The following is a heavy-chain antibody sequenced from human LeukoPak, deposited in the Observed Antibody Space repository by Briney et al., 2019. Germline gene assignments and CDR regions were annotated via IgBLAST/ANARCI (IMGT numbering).Heavy chain of an antibody. J-gene: IGHJ6*02. CDR3: ARDLRRDFYYYYGMDV. CDR2: IIPILGIA. D-gene: IGHD5/OR15-5a*01. V-gene: IGHV1-69*04. CDR1: GGTFSSYA. Sequence: SVKVSCKASGGTFSSYAISWVRQAPGQGLEWMGRIIPILGIANYAQKFQGRVTITADNSTSTAYMELSSLRSEDTAVYYCARDLRRDFYYYYGMDVWGQGTTVTVSS.